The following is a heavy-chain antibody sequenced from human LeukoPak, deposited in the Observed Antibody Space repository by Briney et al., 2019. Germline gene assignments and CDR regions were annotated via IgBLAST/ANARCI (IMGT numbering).Heavy chain of an antibody. J-gene: IGHJ4*02. Sequence: GASVKVSCKASGYTFANHDINWVRQATGQGLEWMGWMSPTSGKTGYAQKFQGRVTITGDTSISTACMELSSLRSEDTAVYYCARELTLSYESSCISLWGQGTLITDSS. D-gene: IGHD3-22*01. CDR1: GYTFANHD. CDR3: ARELTLSYESSCISL. CDR2: MSPTSGKT. V-gene: IGHV1-8*01.